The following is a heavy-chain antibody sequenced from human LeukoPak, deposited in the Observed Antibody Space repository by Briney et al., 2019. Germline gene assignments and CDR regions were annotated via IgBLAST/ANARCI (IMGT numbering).Heavy chain of an antibody. V-gene: IGHV1-2*07. Sequence: ASVKVSCKASGNTFSGYYMHWVRQAPGQGLEWMAWINPNSGATDYAHKFQGRVTVTRDTSVSTAYMELSRLSSDDTAVYYCVKGVLITDFDSWGQGTLVTVSS. D-gene: IGHD3-22*01. J-gene: IGHJ4*02. CDR3: VKGVLITDFDS. CDR2: INPNSGAT. CDR1: GNTFSGYY.